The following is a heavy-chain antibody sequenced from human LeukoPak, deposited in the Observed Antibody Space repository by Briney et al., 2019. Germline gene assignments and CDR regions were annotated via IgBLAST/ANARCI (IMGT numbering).Heavy chain of an antibody. D-gene: IGHD5-24*01. CDR3: ARSKDGYNLDY. J-gene: IGHJ4*02. CDR1: GGSIGTSY. V-gene: IGHV4-59*01. Sequence: SETLSLTCTASGGSIGTSYWSWIRQPPGRGLEYIGSIYYSGSTNYNPSLKSRVTMSVDTSKNQFSLRLSSVTAADTAVYYCARSKDGYNLDYWGQGTLVTVSS. CDR2: IYYSGST.